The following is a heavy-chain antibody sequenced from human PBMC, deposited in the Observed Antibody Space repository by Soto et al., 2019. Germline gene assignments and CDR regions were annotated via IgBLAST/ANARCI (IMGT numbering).Heavy chain of an antibody. Sequence: QVQLVQSGAEVKNPGASVKVSCKASGYTFTSYAISWVRQAPGQGLEWMGWISAYNGNTNYAQKLQGRVTMTTDTATSTAYMELRSMRTVDTAVYYCAKDLPPVDYCGQVTLVCVSS. V-gene: IGHV1-18*01. CDR1: GYTFTSYA. CDR2: ISAYNGNT. CDR3: AKDLPPVDY. J-gene: IGHJ4*02.